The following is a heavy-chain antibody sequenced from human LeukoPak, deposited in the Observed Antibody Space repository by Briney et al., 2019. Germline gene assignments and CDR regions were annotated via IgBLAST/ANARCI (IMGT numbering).Heavy chain of an antibody. CDR1: GFTVSSNY. V-gene: IGHV3-66*01. J-gene: IGHJ4*02. D-gene: IGHD5-18*01. Sequence: GGSLRLSCAASGFTVSSNYMSWVRQAPGKGLEWVSLIYNGGSTYYADSVKGRFAISRDNSKNTLYLQMNSLTAEDTAVYYCASAYTYGKVDCWGQGTLVTVSS. CDR3: ASAYTYGKVDC. CDR2: IYNGGST.